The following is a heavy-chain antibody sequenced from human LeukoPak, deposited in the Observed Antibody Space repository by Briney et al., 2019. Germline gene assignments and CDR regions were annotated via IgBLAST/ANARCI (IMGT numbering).Heavy chain of an antibody. V-gene: IGHV3-21*01. CDR3: ARDPDTASFFDY. J-gene: IGHJ4*02. D-gene: IGHD5-18*01. CDR2: ISSSSSYI. Sequence: GGSLRLSCTASGFTFSSYSMNWVRQAPGKGLEWVSSISSSSSYIYYADSVKGRFTISRDNAKNSLYLQMNSLRAEDTAVYYCARDPDTASFFDYWGQGTLVTVPS. CDR1: GFTFSSYS.